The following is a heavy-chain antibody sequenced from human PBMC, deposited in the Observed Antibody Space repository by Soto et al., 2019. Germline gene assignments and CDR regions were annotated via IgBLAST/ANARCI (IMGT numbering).Heavy chain of an antibody. CDR1: GFTFSSYG. CDR2: IWYDGSNK. V-gene: IGHV3-33*01. J-gene: IGHJ4*02. D-gene: IGHD2-2*01. CDR3: ARGIVVVPAAINYYFDY. Sequence: QVQLVESGGGVVQPGRSLRLSCAASGFTFSSYGMHWVRQAPGKGLEWVAVIWYDGSNKYYADSVKGRFTISRDNSKNTLYLQMNSLRAEDTAVYYCARGIVVVPAAINYYFDYWGQGNLVTVSS.